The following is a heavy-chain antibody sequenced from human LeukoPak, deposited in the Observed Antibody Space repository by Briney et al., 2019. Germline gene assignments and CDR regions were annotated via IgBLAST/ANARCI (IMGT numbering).Heavy chain of an antibody. CDR3: AADYDYGDYGPPLDY. D-gene: IGHD4-17*01. CDR1: GYTFTGYY. V-gene: IGHV1-2*02. CDR2: INPNSGGT. Sequence: ASVKVSCKASGYTFTGYYMHWVRQAPGQGLEWMGWINPNSGGTNYAQKFQGRVTMTRDTSISTAYMELRSLRSDDTAVYYCAADYDYGDYGPPLDYWGQGTLVTVSS. J-gene: IGHJ4*02.